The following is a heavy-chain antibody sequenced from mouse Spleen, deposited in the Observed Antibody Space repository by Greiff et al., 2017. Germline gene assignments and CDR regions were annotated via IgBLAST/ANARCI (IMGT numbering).Heavy chain of an antibody. J-gene: IGHJ1*01. V-gene: IGHV1-5*01. CDR1: GYTFTSYW. CDR2: IYPGNSDT. D-gene: IGHD2-10*02. CDR3: ARTSMVTTRWYFDV. Sequence: SGTVLARPGASVKMSCKTSGYTFTSYWMHWVKQRPGQGLEWIGAIYPGNSDTSYNQKFKGKAKLTAVTSASTAYMELSSLTNEDSAVYYCARTSMVTTRWYFDVWGAGTTVTVSS.